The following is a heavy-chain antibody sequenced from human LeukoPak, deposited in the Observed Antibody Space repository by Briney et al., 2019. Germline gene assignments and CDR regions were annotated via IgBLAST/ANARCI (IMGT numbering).Heavy chain of an antibody. CDR3: ARLEVVVVAATSDFDY. CDR1: GGSFSGYY. Sequence: TSETLSLTCAVYGGSFSGYYWSWIRQPPGKGLEWIGEINHSGSTNYNPSLKSRVTISVDTSKNQFSLKLSSVTAADTAVYYCARLEVVVVAATSDFDYWGQGTLVTVSS. D-gene: IGHD2-15*01. CDR2: INHSGST. J-gene: IGHJ4*02. V-gene: IGHV4-34*01.